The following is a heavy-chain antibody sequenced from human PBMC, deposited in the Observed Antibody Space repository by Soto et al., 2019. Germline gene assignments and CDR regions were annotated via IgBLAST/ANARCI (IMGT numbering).Heavy chain of an antibody. CDR1: GDSIGSGAYY. CDR3: AKSGEREGGYIEY. Sequence: SETLSLTCTVSGDSIGSGAYYWSWIRQHPGKGLEWIGYLYYSGSTYYNPSLRSRLTISLDTSKNQFSLQLGSVTAADTAIYYCAKSGEREGGYIEYWGQGPLVTVSS. J-gene: IGHJ4*02. CDR2: LYYSGST. V-gene: IGHV4-31*03. D-gene: IGHD1-26*01.